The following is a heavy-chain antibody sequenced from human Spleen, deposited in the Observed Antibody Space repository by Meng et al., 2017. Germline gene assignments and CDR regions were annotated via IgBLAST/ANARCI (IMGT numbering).Heavy chain of an antibody. J-gene: IGHJ6*01. V-gene: IGHV1-46*01. CDR2: INPSGGST. CDR3: SRVKGVKRGWYSDYDHYGMGV. Sequence: ASVKVSCKASGYTFTSYYMHWLRQAPGQGLEWMGIINPSGGSTSYAQKFQGRVTMTRDTSTSTVYMELSSQRSEDTAEYYCSRVKGVKRGWYSDYDHYGMGVWGQGNMVNGSS. CDR1: GYTFTSYY. D-gene: IGHD6-19*01.